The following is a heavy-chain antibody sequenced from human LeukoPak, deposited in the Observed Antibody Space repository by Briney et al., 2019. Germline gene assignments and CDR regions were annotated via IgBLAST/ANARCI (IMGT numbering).Heavy chain of an antibody. V-gene: IGHV3-23*01. D-gene: IGHD6-6*01. CDR3: AKAAQVAGRPNLGGHFDY. CDR1: EFTFSSYA. J-gene: IGHJ4*02. Sequence: PGGSLRLSCAASEFTFSSYAMSWVRQAPGKGLEWVSTIGGSGGSTYYAESVKGRFTISRDNNKNTLYLQMNSLRAEGTAVYYCAKAAQVAGRPNLGGHFDYWGQGTLVTVSS. CDR2: IGGSGGST.